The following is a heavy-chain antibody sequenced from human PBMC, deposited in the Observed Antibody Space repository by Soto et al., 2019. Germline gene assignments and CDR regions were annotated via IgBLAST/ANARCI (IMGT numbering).Heavy chain of an antibody. CDR3: ASHDYAPSGMDV. D-gene: IGHD3-16*01. CDR1: GGSIRSGDYY. V-gene: IGHV4-30-4*01. CDR2: IYYSGST. J-gene: IGHJ6*02. Sequence: QVQLQESGPRLVKPSQTLSLTCTVSGGSIRSGDYYWRWLRQPPGKGLEWIGYIYYSGSTYYNPSLNSRVTISVETSKHQFSLKLSSATAAATAVYYCASHDYAPSGMDVWGQVTTVTVSS.